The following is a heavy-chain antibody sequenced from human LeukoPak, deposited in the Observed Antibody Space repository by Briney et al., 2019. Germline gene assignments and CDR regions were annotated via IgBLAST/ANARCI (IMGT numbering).Heavy chain of an antibody. CDR1: GYTFTSYG. D-gene: IGHD3-3*01. V-gene: IGHV1-18*01. J-gene: IGHJ6*02. CDR3: ARERHHRSPLPYYDFWSGYGDGMDV. CDR2: ISAYNGNT. Sequence: ASVKVSCKASGYTFTSYGISWVRQAPGQGLEWMGWISAYNGNTNYAQKLQGRVTMTTDTSTSTAYMELRSLRSDDTAVYYCARERHHRSPLPYYDFWSGYGDGMDVWGQGTTVTVSS.